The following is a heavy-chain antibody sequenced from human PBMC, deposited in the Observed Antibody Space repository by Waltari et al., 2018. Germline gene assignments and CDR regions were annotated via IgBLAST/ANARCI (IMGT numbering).Heavy chain of an antibody. D-gene: IGHD5-12*01. V-gene: IGHV3-74*01. CDR2: INGDGSTT. Sequence: EVQLVEFGGGLIQPGGSLRLSCVASGFTFNNYRMHWVRQAPEKGLVWVSRINGDGSTTDYADSVKGRFTISRDNAKNTLYLQMNNLRAEDTAVYYCARAAGYEGGIADYWGQGTTVTVSS. CDR3: ARAAGYEGGIADY. J-gene: IGHJ4*03. CDR1: GFTFNNYR.